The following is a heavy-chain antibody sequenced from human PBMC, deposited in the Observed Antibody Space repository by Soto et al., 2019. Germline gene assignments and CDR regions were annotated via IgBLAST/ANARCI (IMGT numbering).Heavy chain of an antibody. CDR1: GGSISGSY. V-gene: IGHV4-59*01. J-gene: IGHJ4*02. CDR2: VYYTGST. CDR3: ARSVAVPGAHIDY. Sequence: LSLTCSVSGGSISGSYWSWIRQSPGKGLEWLGYVYYTGSTNYSPSLRSRVSISVDTSKDEFSLRLSSVTAADTAVYFCARSVAVPGAHIDYWGQGTQVTVSS. D-gene: IGHD6-19*01.